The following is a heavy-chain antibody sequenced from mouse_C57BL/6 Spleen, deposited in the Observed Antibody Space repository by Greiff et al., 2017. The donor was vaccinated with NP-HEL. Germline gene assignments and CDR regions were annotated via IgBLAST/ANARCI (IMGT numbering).Heavy chain of an antibody. CDR2: IDPSDSYT. D-gene: IGHD2-10*02. CDR1: GYTFTSYW. V-gene: IGHV1-50*01. Sequence: QVQLQQPGAELVKPGASVKLSCKASGYTFTSYWMQWVKQRPGQGLEWIGEIDPSDSYTNYNQKFKGKATLTVDTSSSTAYMQLSSLTSEDSAVYYCARYGNSDYWGQGTTLTVSS. J-gene: IGHJ2*01. CDR3: ARYGNSDY.